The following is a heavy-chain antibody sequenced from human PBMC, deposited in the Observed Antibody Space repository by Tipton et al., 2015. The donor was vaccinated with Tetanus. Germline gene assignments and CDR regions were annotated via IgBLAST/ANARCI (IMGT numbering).Heavy chain of an antibody. J-gene: IGHJ3*01. V-gene: IGHV5-51*01. CDR3: ARPLTSVAFGGFAFDV. D-gene: IGHD3-16*01. CDR2: IYPGDSYS. Sequence: QLVQSGAEVKQPGESLKNSCKGSGYMFSSHWIGWVRQVPGKGLEWLGTIYPGDSYSTYSPSFEDQVTISVDRSIDTAYLQWSSLKASDTAIYYCARPLTSVAFGGFAFDVWGQGTLVTVSS. CDR1: GYMFSSHW.